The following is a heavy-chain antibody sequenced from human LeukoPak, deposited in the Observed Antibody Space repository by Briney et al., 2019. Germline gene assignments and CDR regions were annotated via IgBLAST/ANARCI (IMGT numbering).Heavy chain of an antibody. CDR2: ISSSSSII. J-gene: IGHJ4*02. D-gene: IGHD5-18*01. Sequence: GGSLRLSCAASGFTFSSRSMNWVRQAPGKGLEWVSYISSSSSIIDYADSVKGRFTISRDNAKNSLYLQMNSLRAEDTAVYCCARARGYSYGYSDYWGQGTLVTVSS. CDR3: ARARGYSYGYSDY. CDR1: GFTFSSRS. V-gene: IGHV3-48*01.